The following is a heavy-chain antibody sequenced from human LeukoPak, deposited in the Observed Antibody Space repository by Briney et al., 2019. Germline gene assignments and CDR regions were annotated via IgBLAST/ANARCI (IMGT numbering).Heavy chain of an antibody. J-gene: IGHJ5*02. V-gene: IGHV1-2*02. CDR2: INPNSGGT. CDR3: AETRIAAAGRPLGNWFDP. D-gene: IGHD6-13*01. CDR1: GYTFTGYF. Sequence: ASVKVSCKASGYTFTGYFMHWVRQAPGQGLEWMGWINPNSGGTNYAQKFQGRVTMTRDTSISTAYMELRSLRSDDTAVYYCAETRIAAAGRPLGNWFDPWGQGTLVTVSS.